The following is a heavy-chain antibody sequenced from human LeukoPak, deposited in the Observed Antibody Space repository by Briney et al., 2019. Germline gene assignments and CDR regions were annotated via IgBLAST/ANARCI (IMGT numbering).Heavy chain of an antibody. D-gene: IGHD3-16*01. CDR2: IYPGDSNT. CDR1: GYPFTNYW. J-gene: IGHJ4*02. V-gene: IGHV5-51*01. Sequence: GESLKISCMGSGYPFTNYWIAWVRQMPGKGLEWMGIIYPGDSNTRYSPSFQGQVTISADKSINTAYLQWRSLAASDVAVYYCARGANSYDYLPDYWGQGTLVTVSS. CDR3: ARGANSYDYLPDY.